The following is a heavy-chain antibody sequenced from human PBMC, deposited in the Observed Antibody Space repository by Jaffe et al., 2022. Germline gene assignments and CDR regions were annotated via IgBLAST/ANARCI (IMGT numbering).Heavy chain of an antibody. Sequence: QVQLVQSGAEVKKPGASVKVSCKASGYTFTSYYMHWVRQAPGQGLEWMGIINPSGGSTSYAQKFQGRVTMTRDTSTSTVYMELSSLRSEDTAVYYCARDLLSYCSSTSCYTTRTGDTAMVTWGQGTLVTVSS. J-gene: IGHJ5*02. D-gene: IGHD2-2*02. V-gene: IGHV1-46*01. CDR1: GYTFTSYY. CDR3: ARDLLSYCSSTSCYTTRTGDTAMVT. CDR2: INPSGGST.